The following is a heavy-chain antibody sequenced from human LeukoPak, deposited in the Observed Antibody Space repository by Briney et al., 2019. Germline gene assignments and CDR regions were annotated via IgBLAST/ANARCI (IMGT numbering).Heavy chain of an antibody. CDR1: GYSISSGYY. CDR3: AGTSYYYDSSGYKYFQH. D-gene: IGHD3-22*01. CDR2: IYHSGSA. J-gene: IGHJ1*01. V-gene: IGHV4-38-2*01. Sequence: PSETLSLTCAVSGYSISSGYYWGWIRQPPGKGLEWIGSIYHSGSAYYNPSLKSRVTISVDTSKNQFSLKLSSVTAADTAVYYCAGTSYYYDSSGYKYFQHWGQGTLVTVSS.